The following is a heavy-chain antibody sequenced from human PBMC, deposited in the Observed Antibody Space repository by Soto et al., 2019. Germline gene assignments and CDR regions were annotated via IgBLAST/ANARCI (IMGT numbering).Heavy chain of an antibody. Sequence: QVQLVQSGAEVKKPGASVKVSCKASGYTFTSYGISWVRQAPGQGLEWMGWISAYNGNTNYAQKVQGRGTTTTDTSTSTAYMELRSLRSDDTAVYYCAREERQLWGVHYYYYGMDVWGQGTTVTVSS. CDR3: AREERQLWGVHYYYYGMDV. J-gene: IGHJ6*02. D-gene: IGHD5-18*01. V-gene: IGHV1-18*04. CDR2: ISAYNGNT. CDR1: GYTFTSYG.